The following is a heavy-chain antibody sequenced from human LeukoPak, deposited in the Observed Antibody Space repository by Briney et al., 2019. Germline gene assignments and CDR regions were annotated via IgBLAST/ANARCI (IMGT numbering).Heavy chain of an antibody. CDR3: ARSSIVMVVAANDY. J-gene: IGHJ4*02. Sequence: GASVKVSCKASGYTFTGYYMHWVRQAPGQGLEWMGWINPNSGGTNYAQKFQGRVTMTRDTSISTAYMELSRLRSDDTAVYYCARSSIVMVVAANDYWGQGTLVTVSS. V-gene: IGHV1-2*02. CDR2: INPNSGGT. CDR1: GYTFTGYY. D-gene: IGHD2-15*01.